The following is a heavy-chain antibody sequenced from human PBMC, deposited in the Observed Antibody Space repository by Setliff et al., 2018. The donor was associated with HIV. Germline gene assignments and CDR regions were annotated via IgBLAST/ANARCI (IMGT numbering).Heavy chain of an antibody. CDR1: GYTFTTYT. Sequence: SVKVSCKAYGYTFTTYTIHWVRQAPGQGLEWMGWINAGNGSTKYSQKFQGRVTITRDTFASTAYMELSSLRSEDTAVYYCARPDSRWYARGRDPLYGMDVWGQGTTVTVSS. CDR3: ARPDSRWYARGRDPLYGMDV. CDR2: INAGNGST. D-gene: IGHD6-13*01. J-gene: IGHJ6*02. V-gene: IGHV1-3*01.